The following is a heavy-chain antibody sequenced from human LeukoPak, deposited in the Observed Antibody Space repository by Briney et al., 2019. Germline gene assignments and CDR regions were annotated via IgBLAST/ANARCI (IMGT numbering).Heavy chain of an antibody. D-gene: IGHD3-22*01. CDR3: ARGFRDSSGRKPDY. CDR2: MNPNSGNT. V-gene: IGHV1-8*01. J-gene: IGHJ4*02. Sequence: ASVKVSCKAPGYTFTSYDINWMRQATGQGLEWMGWMNPNSGNTGYAQKFQDRVTMTRNTSIKTAYMELSSLRSEDMAVYYCARGFRDSSGRKPDYWGQGTLVTVSS. CDR1: GYTFTSYD.